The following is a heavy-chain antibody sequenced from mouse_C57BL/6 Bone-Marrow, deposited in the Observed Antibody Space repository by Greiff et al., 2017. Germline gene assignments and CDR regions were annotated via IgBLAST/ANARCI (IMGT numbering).Heavy chain of an antibody. CDR1: GYAFTNYL. D-gene: IGHD1-1*01. Sequence: VHLVESGAELVRPGTSVKVSCKASGYAFTNYLIEWVKQRPGQGLEWIGVINPGSGGTNYNEKFKGKATLTADKSSSTAYMQLSSLTSEDSAVYFCASTGFAYWGQGTLVTVSA. V-gene: IGHV1-54*01. CDR3: ASTGFAY. J-gene: IGHJ3*01. CDR2: INPGSGGT.